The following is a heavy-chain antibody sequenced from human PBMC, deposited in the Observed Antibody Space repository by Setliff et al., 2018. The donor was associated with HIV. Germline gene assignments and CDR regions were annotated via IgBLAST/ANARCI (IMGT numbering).Heavy chain of an antibody. D-gene: IGHD4-17*01. Sequence: ASVKVSCKASGYTFTNYAMNWLRQAPGQGLEWMGWIDTNTGNPTYAQGFTGRFVFSLDTSVSTAFLQISTLKAEDTAVCYCARLSPYGDYLLFQYWGQGTQVTVS. CDR3: ARLSPYGDYLLFQY. CDR2: IDTNTGNP. J-gene: IGHJ4*02. V-gene: IGHV7-4-1*02. CDR1: GYTFTNYA.